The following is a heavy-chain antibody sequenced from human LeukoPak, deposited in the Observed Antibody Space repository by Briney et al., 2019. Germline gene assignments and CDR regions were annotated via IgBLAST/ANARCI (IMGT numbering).Heavy chain of an antibody. Sequence: SETLTLTCAVSSYSISSGYFWGWIRQSPRKGLEWIGSIFHSGNTYYNPSLKSRVTLSVDTSKNEFSLRLTSVNAEDTAMYYCASPRGTYIDYWGQGTLVTVSS. D-gene: IGHD3-16*01. CDR1: SYSISSGYF. J-gene: IGHJ4*02. CDR2: IFHSGNT. CDR3: ASPRGTYIDY. V-gene: IGHV4-38-2*01.